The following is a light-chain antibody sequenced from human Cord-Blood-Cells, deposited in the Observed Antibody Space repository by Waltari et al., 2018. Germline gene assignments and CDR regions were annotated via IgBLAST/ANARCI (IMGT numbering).Light chain of an antibody. CDR2: GAS. V-gene: IGKV3-15*01. CDR1: QSVSSY. Sequence: EIVMTQSPATLSVSPGERATLTGRASQSVSSYLAWYPQKPGEATRLLIYGASTRATGIPARFSGSGSGTEFTLTISSLQSEDFAVYYCQQYNNWPLTFGGGTKVEIK. J-gene: IGKJ4*01. CDR3: QQYNNWPLT.